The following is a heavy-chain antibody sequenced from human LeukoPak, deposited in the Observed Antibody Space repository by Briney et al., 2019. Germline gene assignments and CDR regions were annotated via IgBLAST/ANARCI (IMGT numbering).Heavy chain of an antibody. Sequence: PPETLSLPCTVSGGSISSYLWSWIRQPPGKGLEWIGYISYSGYTNYNPSLKSRIAISVDTSKNRFSLQMSSVTAADTAVYFCARHEIITTGTGVFDYCGQGTRVTVSS. CDR3: ARHEIITTGTGVFDY. J-gene: IGHJ4*02. V-gene: IGHV4-59*08. CDR2: ISYSGYT. CDR1: GGSISSYL. D-gene: IGHD1-1*01.